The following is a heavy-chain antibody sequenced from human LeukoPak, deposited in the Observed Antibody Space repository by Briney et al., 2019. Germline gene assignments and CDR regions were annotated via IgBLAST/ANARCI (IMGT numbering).Heavy chain of an antibody. CDR3: AKGLEYSGYDYWFDR. D-gene: IGHD5-12*01. Sequence: GGSLRLSCAPSGFTFSTSAMHWVRQAPGKGLEWVSFIQYDGGSKYYVDSVKGRFTISRDNSKNTLYLQMFSLRPEDTAVYYCAKGLEYSGYDYWFDRWGQGTLVTVSS. CDR2: IQYDGGSK. J-gene: IGHJ5*02. V-gene: IGHV3-30*02. CDR1: GFTFSTSA.